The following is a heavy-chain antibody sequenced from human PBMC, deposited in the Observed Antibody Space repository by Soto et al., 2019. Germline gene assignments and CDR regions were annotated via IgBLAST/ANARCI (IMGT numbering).Heavy chain of an antibody. J-gene: IGHJ4*02. Sequence: SVKVSCKASGGTFSSYAISWVRQAPGQGLEWMGGIIPIFGTANYAQKFQGRVTITADESTSTAYMELSSLRSEDTAVYYCARLVGVAAAGPPSFDYWGQGTLVTVSS. CDR2: IIPIFGTA. V-gene: IGHV1-69*13. CDR3: ARLVGVAAAGPPSFDY. CDR1: GGTFSSYA. D-gene: IGHD6-13*01.